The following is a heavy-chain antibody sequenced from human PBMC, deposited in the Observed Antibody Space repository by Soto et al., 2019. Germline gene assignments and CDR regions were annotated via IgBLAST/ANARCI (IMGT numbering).Heavy chain of an antibody. J-gene: IGHJ6*02. CDR2: ISAYNGNT. D-gene: IGHD2-15*01. CDR1: GYTFTSYG. V-gene: IGHV1-18*01. CDR3: AREWGCSGGSCYATYYYYGMDV. Sequence: ASVKVSCKASGYTFTSYGISWVRQAPGQGLEWMGWISAYNGNTNYAQKLQGRVTMTTGTSTSTAYMELRSLRSDDTAVYYCAREWGCSGGSCYATYYYYGMDVWGQGTTVTVSS.